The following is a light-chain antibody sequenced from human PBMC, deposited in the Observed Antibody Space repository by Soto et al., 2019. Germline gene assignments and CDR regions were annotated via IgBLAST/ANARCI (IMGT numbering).Light chain of an antibody. Sequence: QSVLTQPPSVSGAPGQGATISCTGSSSNIGAGFDVHWYQQLPGTAPKLLIYGNTNRPSGVPDRFSGSKSGTSASLAITGLQAEDEADYYCQSYDSSLSTPVVFGGGTKLTVL. CDR2: GNT. J-gene: IGLJ2*01. CDR1: SSNIGAGFD. CDR3: QSYDSSLSTPVV. V-gene: IGLV1-40*01.